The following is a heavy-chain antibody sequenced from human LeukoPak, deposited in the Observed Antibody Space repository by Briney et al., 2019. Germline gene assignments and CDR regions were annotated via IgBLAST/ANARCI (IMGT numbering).Heavy chain of an antibody. V-gene: IGHV3-21*01. Sequence: TGGSLRLSCAASGFTFSDYYINWIRQAPGKGLEWVSSISSSSSYIYYADSVKGRFTISRDNAKNSLYLQMNSLRAEDTAVYYCARSSTYYYDSSGYYFGFDYWGQGTLVTVSS. CDR2: ISSSSSYI. CDR1: GFTFSDYY. J-gene: IGHJ4*02. D-gene: IGHD3-22*01. CDR3: ARSSTYYYDSSGYYFGFDY.